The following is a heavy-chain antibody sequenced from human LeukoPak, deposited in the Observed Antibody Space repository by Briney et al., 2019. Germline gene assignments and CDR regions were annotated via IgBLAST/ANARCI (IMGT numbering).Heavy chain of an antibody. V-gene: IGHV3-23*01. Sequence: GGSLRLSCAASGFTFSSYAMSWVRQAPGKGLEWVSAISGSGGSTYYADSVKGRFTISRDNSKNTLYLQMNSLRAEDTAVYYCATLGIVAGLGYDYWGRGTLVTVSS. CDR1: GFTFSSYA. J-gene: IGHJ4*02. CDR2: ISGSGGST. CDR3: ATLGIVAGLGYDY. D-gene: IGHD6-19*01.